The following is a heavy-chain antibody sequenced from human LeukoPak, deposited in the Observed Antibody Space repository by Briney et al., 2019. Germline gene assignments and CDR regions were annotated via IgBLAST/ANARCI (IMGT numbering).Heavy chain of an antibody. CDR2: ISYDGSKK. Sequence: GRSLRLSCADSGFTFSNHGMHWVRRAPGKGLEWVAVISYDGSKKFYADSGKGRFTISRDNSKNTLYLQMNSLRAEDTAVYYCAKDRGCSSTSCYGDYYGMDVWGQGTTVTVSS. CDR3: AKDRGCSSTSCYGDYYGMDV. D-gene: IGHD2-2*01. V-gene: IGHV3-30*18. CDR1: GFTFSNHG. J-gene: IGHJ6*02.